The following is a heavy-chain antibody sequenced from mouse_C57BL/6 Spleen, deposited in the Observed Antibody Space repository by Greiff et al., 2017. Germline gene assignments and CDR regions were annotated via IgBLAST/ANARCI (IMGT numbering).Heavy chain of an antibody. D-gene: IGHD2-13*01. CDR3: ARQDDGDYYAMDY. CDR1: GYTFTSYW. J-gene: IGHJ4*01. Sequence: QQSCKASGYTFTSYWMHWVKQRPGRGLEWIGRIDPNSGGTKYNEKFKSKATLTVDKPSSTAYMQLSSLTSEESAVYYCARQDDGDYYAMDYWGQGTSVTVSS. CDR2: IDPNSGGT. V-gene: IGHV1-72*01.